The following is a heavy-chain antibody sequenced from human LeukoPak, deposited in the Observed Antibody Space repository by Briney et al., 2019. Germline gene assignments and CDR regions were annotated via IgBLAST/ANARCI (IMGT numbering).Heavy chain of an antibody. CDR1: GFTFGDYG. V-gene: IGHV3-49*03. CDR2: IRSKSYGGTT. Sequence: GGSLRLSCTASGFTFGDYGMSWFRQAPGKGLEWVGFIRSKSYGGTTEYAASVKGRFTISRDDSKSIAYLQMNSLKTKDTAVYYCTRDPPPRTMVRGVMGDYWGQGTLVTVSS. CDR3: TRDPPPRTMVRGVMGDY. J-gene: IGHJ4*02. D-gene: IGHD3-10*01.